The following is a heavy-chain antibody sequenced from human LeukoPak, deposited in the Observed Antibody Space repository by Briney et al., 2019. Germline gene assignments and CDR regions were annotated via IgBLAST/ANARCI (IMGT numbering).Heavy chain of an antibody. CDR3: ERDLAYGDNCFDY. J-gene: IGHJ4*02. CDR2: INSDGRRT. D-gene: IGHD4-17*01. Sequence: GGSLRHSCAASGFTLSSYWMHWVRQAPGKGLVWVSRINSDGRRTSYADSVKGRFTISRDNAKNTLYLQMNSLRAKDTAVYYCERDLAYGDNCFDYWGQGTLVTVSS. V-gene: IGHV3-74*01. CDR1: GFTLSSYW.